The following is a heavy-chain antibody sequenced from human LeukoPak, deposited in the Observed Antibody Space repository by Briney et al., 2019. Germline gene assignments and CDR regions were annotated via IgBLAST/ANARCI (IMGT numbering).Heavy chain of an antibody. Sequence: ASVKVSCKASGYTFNTYGINWVRQATGQGLEWMGWMNPNSGNTGYAQKFQGRVTMTRNTSISTAYMELSSLRSEDTAVYYCARTQAVAGTGWFDPWGQGTLVTVSS. CDR2: MNPNSGNT. V-gene: IGHV1-8*02. J-gene: IGHJ5*02. CDR3: ARTQAVAGTGWFDP. D-gene: IGHD6-19*01. CDR1: GYTFNTYG.